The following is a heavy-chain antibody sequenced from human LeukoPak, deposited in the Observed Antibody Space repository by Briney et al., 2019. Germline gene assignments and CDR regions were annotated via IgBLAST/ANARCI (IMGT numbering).Heavy chain of an antibody. CDR1: GFTFTNAW. J-gene: IGHJ4*02. Sequence: GGSLRLSCSASGFTFTNAWMIWVRQAPGKGLEWVGRIKNKRGSYTADYAASVKGRFTISRDDSQNSLYLQMNSLKTEDTAVYYCGRDTATALDYWGQGTLVTVSS. CDR3: GRDTATALDY. CDR2: IKNKRGSYTA. D-gene: IGHD2-21*02. V-gene: IGHV3-72*01.